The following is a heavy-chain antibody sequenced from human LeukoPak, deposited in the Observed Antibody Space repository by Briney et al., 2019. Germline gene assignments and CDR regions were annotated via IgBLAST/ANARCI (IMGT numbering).Heavy chain of an antibody. V-gene: IGHV4-4*02. J-gene: IGHJ5*02. CDR2: INHSGST. CDR1: GGSISSSNW. Sequence: PSETLSLTCAVSGGSISSSNWWSWVRQPPGKGLEWNGEINHSGSTNYNPSLKSRVTISVDTSKNQFSLKLSSVTAADTAVYYCARTRLHRWFDPWGQGTLVTVSS. CDR3: ARTRLHRWFDP. D-gene: IGHD3-16*01.